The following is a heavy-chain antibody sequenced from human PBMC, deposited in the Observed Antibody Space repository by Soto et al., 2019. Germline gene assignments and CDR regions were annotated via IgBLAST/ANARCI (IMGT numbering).Heavy chain of an antibody. CDR3: AREKTYYYDSSGPL. CDR1: GDTFSSYA. D-gene: IGHD3-22*01. CDR2: IIPIFTTA. V-gene: IGHV1-69*01. J-gene: IGHJ4*02. Sequence: QVQLVQSGAEVKKPGSSVKVSCKSSGDTFSSYAISWVRQAPGQGLEWMGGIIPIFTTANYAQKFQGRVTITADESTSTAYMELSGPKSEDTAMYYCAREKTYYYDSSGPLWGQGTLVTVSS.